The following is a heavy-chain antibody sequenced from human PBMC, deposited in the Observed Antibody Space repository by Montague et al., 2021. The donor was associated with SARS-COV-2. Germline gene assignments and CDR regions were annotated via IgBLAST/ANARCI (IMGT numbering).Heavy chain of an antibody. V-gene: IGHV4-59*08. CDR3: AATDCFASGKYDF. CDR1: GGSISGYF. J-gene: IGHJ4*02. CDR2: IYYSGTT. D-gene: IGHD2-21*01. Sequence: SETLFLTCTVSGGSISGYFWSWIRQSPGKGLEWIGYIYYSGTTKYNPALKSRVAISLETSKNQFSLKLNSVTAADTAAYYCAATDCFASGKYDFWGQGTWVTVSS.